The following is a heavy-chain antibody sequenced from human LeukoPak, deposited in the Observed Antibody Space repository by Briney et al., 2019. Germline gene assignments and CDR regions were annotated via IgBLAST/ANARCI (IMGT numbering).Heavy chain of an antibody. D-gene: IGHD6-19*01. J-gene: IGHJ4*02. Sequence: SETLSLTCTVSGGSISSYYWSWIRQPPGKGLEWIGYIYYSGGANYNPSLKSRVTISVDTSKSQFSLKLNSVTAADTAVYYCATTENSSGWFAYWGQGTLVTVSS. CDR2: IYYSGGA. CDR1: GGSISSYY. CDR3: ATTENSSGWFAY. V-gene: IGHV4-59*08.